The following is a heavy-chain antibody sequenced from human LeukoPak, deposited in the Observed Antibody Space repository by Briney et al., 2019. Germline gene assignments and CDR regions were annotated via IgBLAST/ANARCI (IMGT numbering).Heavy chain of an antibody. CDR2: IYSGGST. Sequence: QSGGSLRLSCAASGFTVSSNYMSWVRQAPGKGLEWVSVIYSGGSTYYADSVKGRFTISRDNSKNTLYLQMNSLRAEDTAVYYCARDGAPHYYDSSGYFDWGQGTLVTVSS. J-gene: IGHJ4*02. CDR3: ARDGAPHYYDSSGYFD. D-gene: IGHD3-22*01. CDR1: GFTVSSNY. V-gene: IGHV3-66*01.